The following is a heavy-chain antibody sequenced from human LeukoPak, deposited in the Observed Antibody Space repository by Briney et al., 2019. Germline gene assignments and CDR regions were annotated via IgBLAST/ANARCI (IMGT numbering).Heavy chain of an antibody. Sequence: QSGGSLRLSCAASGFTFSSYWMSWVRQAPGKGLVWVSRINSDGSSTSYADSVKGRFTISRDSAKNTLYLQMNSLRAEDTAVYYCASSDFWSGYYTGGNYWGQGTLVTVSS. CDR2: INSDGSST. J-gene: IGHJ4*02. CDR1: GFTFSSYW. CDR3: ASSDFWSGYYTGGNY. V-gene: IGHV3-74*01. D-gene: IGHD3-3*01.